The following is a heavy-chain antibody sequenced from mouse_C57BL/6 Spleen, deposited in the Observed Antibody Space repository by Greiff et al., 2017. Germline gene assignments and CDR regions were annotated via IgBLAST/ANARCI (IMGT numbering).Heavy chain of an antibody. Sequence: EVQLQESGGGLVQPGGSLSLSCAASGFTFTAYYMSWVRQPPGKALEWLGFIRNKANGYTTEYSASVKGRFTISRDNSQSILYLQMNALRAEDSATYDGAKSQLSRAMDDWGKGTSVTVSS. D-gene: IGHD3-2*02. CDR2: IRNKANGYTT. V-gene: IGHV7-3*01. CDR1: GFTFTAYY. CDR3: AKSQLSRAMDD. J-gene: IGHJ4*01.